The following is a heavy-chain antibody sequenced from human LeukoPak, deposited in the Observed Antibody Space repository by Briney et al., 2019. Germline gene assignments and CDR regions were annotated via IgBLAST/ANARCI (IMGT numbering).Heavy chain of an antibody. CDR2: MNPNSGNT. J-gene: IGHJ6*03. Sequence: ASVKVSCKASGYTFTSYDINWVRQATGQGLEWMGWMNPNSGNTGYAQKFQGRVTMTRNTSISTAYMERSSLRSEDTAAYYCAREGDGYSTGSYYYYMDVWGKGTTVTISS. V-gene: IGHV1-8*01. D-gene: IGHD5-24*01. CDR3: AREGDGYSTGSYYYYMDV. CDR1: GYTFTSYD.